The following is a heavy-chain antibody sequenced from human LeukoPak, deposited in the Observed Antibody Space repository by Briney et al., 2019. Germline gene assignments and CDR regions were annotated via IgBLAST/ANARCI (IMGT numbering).Heavy chain of an antibody. J-gene: IGHJ6*03. V-gene: IGHV4-4*02. CDR2: IYHSGST. CDR3: ARERFLEDKPTSVYYYYYYMDV. Sequence: SETLSLTCAVSGGSGGSISSSNYWSWVRQPPGKGLEWIGEIYHSGSTNYNPSLKSRATISVDTSKNQFSLKLSSVTAADTAVYYCARERFLEDKPTSVYYYYYYMDVWGKGTTVTVSS. D-gene: IGHD3-3*01. CDR1: GGSGGSISSSNY.